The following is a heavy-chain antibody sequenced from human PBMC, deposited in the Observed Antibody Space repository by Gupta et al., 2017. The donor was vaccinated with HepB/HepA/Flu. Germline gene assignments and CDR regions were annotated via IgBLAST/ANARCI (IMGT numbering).Heavy chain of an antibody. CDR1: GFTFRSHG. CDR2: IWYDGSNK. V-gene: IGHV3-33*01. Sequence: QVQLVESGGGVVQPGRSLRLSCAASGFTFRSHGMPWVRQAPGKGLEWVAVIWYDGSNKYYADSVKGRFTISRDNSKNTLDLQMNSLRVEDTAVYYCARWYDNKCMDVWGKGTTVTVSS. CDR3: ARWYDNKCMDV. J-gene: IGHJ6*03. D-gene: IGHD3-22*01.